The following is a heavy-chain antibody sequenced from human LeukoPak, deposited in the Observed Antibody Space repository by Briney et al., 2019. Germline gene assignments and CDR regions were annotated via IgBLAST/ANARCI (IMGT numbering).Heavy chain of an antibody. V-gene: IGHV3-23*01. D-gene: IGHD3-3*01. Sequence: QSGGSLRLSCAASGFTFSSYAMSWVRQAPGKGLEWVSAISGSGGSTYYADSVKGRFTISRDNSKNTLYLQMNSLRAEDTAVYYCATSKTSPRGILRFLEWLLWVYFDYWGQGTLVTVSS. CDR1: GFTFSSYA. CDR2: ISGSGGST. J-gene: IGHJ4*02. CDR3: ATSKTSPRGILRFLEWLLWVYFDY.